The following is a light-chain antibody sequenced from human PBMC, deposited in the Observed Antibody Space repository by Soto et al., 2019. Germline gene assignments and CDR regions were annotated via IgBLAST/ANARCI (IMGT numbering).Light chain of an antibody. CDR3: QQSYRSPYT. J-gene: IGKJ2*01. CDR1: QSINIY. Sequence: IQMTQSPSSLSASVGDSVTVTCRESQSINIYLNWYQQKPGKAPTLLIYGASSLQSGVPSRFTGGGSRTDFTLTISSLQPEDFATYYFQQSYRSPYTFGQGTKLEIK. CDR2: GAS. V-gene: IGKV1-39*01.